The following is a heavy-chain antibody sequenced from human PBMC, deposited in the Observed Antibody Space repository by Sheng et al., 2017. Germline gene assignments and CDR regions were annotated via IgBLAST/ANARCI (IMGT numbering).Heavy chain of an antibody. Sequence: QVQLQESGPGLVKPSETLSLTCVVSGYSISSNSFWGWIRQPPGKGLEWIGSLYHTGTTYYNPSLKSRVTTSVDTSKNHFSLMLSSVTAADTAVYYCARDGPYSSGWYDFDFWGQGTLVTVSS. CDR2: LYHTGTT. CDR1: GYSISSNSF. D-gene: IGHD6-19*01. V-gene: IGHV4-38-2*02. J-gene: IGHJ4*02. CDR3: ARDGPYSSGWYDFDF.